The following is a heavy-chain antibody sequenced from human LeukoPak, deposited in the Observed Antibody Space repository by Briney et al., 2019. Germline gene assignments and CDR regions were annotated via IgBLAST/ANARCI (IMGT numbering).Heavy chain of an antibody. D-gene: IGHD6-6*01. Sequence: GGSLRLSCAASGFTFSSYSMNWVRQAPGKGLDWVSSISSSSSYIYYADSVKGRFTISRDNAKNSLYLQMNSLRAEDTAVYYCARDQIAARPDEFDPWGQGTLVTVSS. V-gene: IGHV3-21*01. J-gene: IGHJ5*02. CDR3: ARDQIAARPDEFDP. CDR2: ISSSSSYI. CDR1: GFTFSSYS.